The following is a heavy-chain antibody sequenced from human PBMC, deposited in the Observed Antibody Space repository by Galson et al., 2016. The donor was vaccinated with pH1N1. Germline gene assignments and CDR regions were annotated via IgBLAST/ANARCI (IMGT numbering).Heavy chain of an antibody. V-gene: IGHV3-73*01. CDR1: GFTFSGSA. Sequence: SLRLSCAASGFTFSGSAMHWVRQASGKGLEWVGRIRSKADSYATAYAASMKVRFTISRDDSKNTTFLQMNSLNTEDTAVYYCTRSRGYGFDYWGQGTLVTVSS. CDR3: TRSRGYGFDY. D-gene: IGHD5-12*01. J-gene: IGHJ4*02. CDR2: IRSKADSYAT.